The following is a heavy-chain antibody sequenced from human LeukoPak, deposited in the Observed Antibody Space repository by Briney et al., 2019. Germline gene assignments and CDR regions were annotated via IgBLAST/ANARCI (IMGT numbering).Heavy chain of an antibody. V-gene: IGHV3-21*01. J-gene: IGHJ4*02. CDR1: GFTFSSYS. CDR3: ARDRDGDYAY. Sequence: GGSLRLSCAASGFTFSSYSMNWDRQAPGKGLEWVSSISSSSSYIYYADSVKGRFTISRDNAKNSLYLQMNSLGAEDTAVYYCARDRDGDYAYWGQGTLVTVSS. CDR2: ISSSSSYI. D-gene: IGHD4-17*01.